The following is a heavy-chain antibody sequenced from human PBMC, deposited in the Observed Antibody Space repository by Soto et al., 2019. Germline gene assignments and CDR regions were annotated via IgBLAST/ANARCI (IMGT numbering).Heavy chain of an antibody. Sequence: QITLKESGPTLVKPTQTLTLTCTFSGFSLSTSGVGVAWIRQPPGKALEWLALIYWDDDKRYSPSLKSRLNTTKDTSKTQLALTMTNMDPADTATYYCAHSRKSYYDILTCYNYWGQGTLVTVSS. D-gene: IGHD3-9*01. CDR3: AHSRKSYYDILTCYNY. J-gene: IGHJ4*02. V-gene: IGHV2-5*02. CDR2: IYWDDDK. CDR1: GFSLSTSGVG.